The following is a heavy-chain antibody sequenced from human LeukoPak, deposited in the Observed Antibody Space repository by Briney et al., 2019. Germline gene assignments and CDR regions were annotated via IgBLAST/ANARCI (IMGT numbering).Heavy chain of an antibody. V-gene: IGHV1-2*02. CDR2: INPKIGGR. CDR3: ARGRAVLRFLEWPIDDAFDI. J-gene: IGHJ3*02. Sequence: ASVKVSCKASGYTFTDYYIHWVRQAPGQGLEWMGWINPKIGGRKSAQNFQGRVTMTTDTSTSTAYMELRSLRSDDTAVYYCARGRAVLRFLEWPIDDAFDIWGQGTMVTVSS. CDR1: GYTFTDYY. D-gene: IGHD3-3*01.